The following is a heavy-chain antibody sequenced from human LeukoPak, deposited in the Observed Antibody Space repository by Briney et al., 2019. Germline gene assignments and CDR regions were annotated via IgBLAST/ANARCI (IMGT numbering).Heavy chain of an antibody. J-gene: IGHJ4*02. V-gene: IGHV3-33*01. CDR2: IWYDGTNK. D-gene: IGHD3-3*01. CDR3: ARDKIYDFWSGHNFDY. Sequence: GGSLRLSCVASGFIFSSYGMHWVRQAPGKGLEWVAVIWYDGTNKYYGDSVKGRFTISRDNSKNTLYLQINSLRVEDTAAYYCARDKIYDFWSGHNFDYWGQGTLVTVSS. CDR1: GFIFSSYG.